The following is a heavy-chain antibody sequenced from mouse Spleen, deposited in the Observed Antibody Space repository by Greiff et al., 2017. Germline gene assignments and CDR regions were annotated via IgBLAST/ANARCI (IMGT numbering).Heavy chain of an antibody. V-gene: IGHV1-52*01. CDR1: GYTFTSYW. CDR3: ARLIPSITTVVASDV. Sequence: QVQLQQPGAELVRPGASVKLSCTASGYTFTSYWMNWVKQRPEQGLEWIGRIDPYDSETHYNQKFKDKAILTVDKSSSTAYMQLSSLTSEDSAVYYCARLIPSITTVVASDVWGAGTTVTVSS. CDR2: IDPYDSET. J-gene: IGHJ1*01. D-gene: IGHD1-1*01.